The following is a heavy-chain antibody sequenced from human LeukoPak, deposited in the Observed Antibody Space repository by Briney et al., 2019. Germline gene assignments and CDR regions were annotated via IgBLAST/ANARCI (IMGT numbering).Heavy chain of an antibody. CDR2: IKPDGSYT. D-gene: IGHD6-19*01. Sequence: PGGSLRLSCAASGFPFSGYWLYWLRQAPGKGMVWVSRIKPDGSYTSYADFVKGRFPTSRDNAKNTLYLQLSSLRAENTAVYYCARDYSSVPEYWGQGTLVTVSS. CDR3: ARDYSSVPEY. V-gene: IGHV3-74*01. CDR1: GFPFSGYW. J-gene: IGHJ4*02.